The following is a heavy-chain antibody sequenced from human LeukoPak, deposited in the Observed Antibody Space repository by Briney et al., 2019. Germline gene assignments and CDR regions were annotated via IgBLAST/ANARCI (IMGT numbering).Heavy chain of an antibody. CDR3: ARVLLVSEGSGSDY. J-gene: IGHJ4*02. D-gene: IGHD6-19*01. Sequence: GGSLRLSCAASGFTFSSYWMSWVRQAPGKGLEWVANIKQDGSEKYYVDSVKGRFTISRDNAKNSLYLQMNSLRAEDKAVYYCARVLLVSEGSGSDYWGQGTLVTVSS. CDR1: GFTFSSYW. V-gene: IGHV3-7*01. CDR2: IKQDGSEK.